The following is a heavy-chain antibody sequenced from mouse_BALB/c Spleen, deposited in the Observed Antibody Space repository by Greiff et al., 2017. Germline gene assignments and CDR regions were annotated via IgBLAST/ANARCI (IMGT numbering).Heavy chain of an antibody. CDR1: GFTFSSYG. V-gene: IGHV5-6*02. CDR3: ARGEMIPYYFDY. J-gene: IGHJ2*01. CDR2: ISSGGSYT. D-gene: IGHD2-4*01. Sequence: EVKLVESGGDLVKPGGSLKLSCAASGFTFSSYGLSWVRQTPDKRLEWVATISSGGSYTYYPDSVKGRFTISRDNAKNTLYLQMSSLKSEDTAMYYCARGEMIPYYFDYWGQGTTRTVSS.